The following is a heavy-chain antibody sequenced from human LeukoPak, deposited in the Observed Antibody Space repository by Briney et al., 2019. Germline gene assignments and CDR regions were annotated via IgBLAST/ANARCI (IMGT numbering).Heavy chain of an antibody. D-gene: IGHD3-22*01. V-gene: IGHV3-23*01. J-gene: IGHJ4*02. CDR3: AKDPILYDSSGYYLYYFDY. Sequence: GGSLRLSCAASGFTFSSYAMSWVRQARGKGVEWVSAISGSGGRTYYADSVKGRFTISRDNSKKRLYLQMNRLRAEDTAVYYCAKDPILYDSSGYYLYYFDYWGQGTLVTVSS. CDR2: ISGSGGRT. CDR1: GFTFSSYA.